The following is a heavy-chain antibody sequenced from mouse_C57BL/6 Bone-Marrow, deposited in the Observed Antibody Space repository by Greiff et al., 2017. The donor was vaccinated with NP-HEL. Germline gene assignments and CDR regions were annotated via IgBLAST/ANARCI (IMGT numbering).Heavy chain of an antibody. Sequence: VQLQQSGAELVRPGASVKLSCTASGFNIKDDYMHWVKQRPEQGLEWIGWIDPENGDTEYASKFQGKATITADTSSNTAYLQLSSLTSEDTAVYYCTRLLLSLYSMDYWGQGTSVTVSS. J-gene: IGHJ4*01. D-gene: IGHD2-3*01. V-gene: IGHV14-4*01. CDR2: IDPENGDT. CDR3: TRLLLSLYSMDY. CDR1: GFNIKDDY.